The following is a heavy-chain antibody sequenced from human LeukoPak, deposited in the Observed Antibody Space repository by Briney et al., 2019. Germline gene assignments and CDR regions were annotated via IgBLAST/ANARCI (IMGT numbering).Heavy chain of an antibody. D-gene: IGHD3-10*01. V-gene: IGHV3-23*01. CDR1: GFTFSSYA. CDR3: ATPYYYGSGDAFDI. Sequence: GGSLRLSCAASGFTFSSYAMSWVRQAPGKGLEWVSAVSGSGGSTYYADSVKGRFTISGDNSKNTLYLQMNSLRAEDTAVYYCATPYYYGSGDAFDIWGQGTMVTVSS. CDR2: VSGSGGST. J-gene: IGHJ3*02.